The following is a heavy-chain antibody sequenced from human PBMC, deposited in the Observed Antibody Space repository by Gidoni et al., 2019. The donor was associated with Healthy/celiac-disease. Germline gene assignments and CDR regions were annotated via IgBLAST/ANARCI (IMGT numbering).Heavy chain of an antibody. CDR2: INHSGST. CDR1: GGSFSGYY. CDR3: ARTRRALHDY. V-gene: IGHV4-34*01. Sequence: QVPLQQWGAGLLKPSETLSLTCAVYGGSFSGYYWSWIRQPPGKGLEWIGEINHSGSTNYNPSLKSRVTISVDTSKNQFSLKLSSVTAADTAVYYCARTRRALHDYWGQGTLVTVSS. J-gene: IGHJ4*02.